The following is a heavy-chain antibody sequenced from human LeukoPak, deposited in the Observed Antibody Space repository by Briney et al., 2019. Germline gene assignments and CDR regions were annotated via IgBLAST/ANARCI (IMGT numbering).Heavy chain of an antibody. CDR1: GFTFSSYW. Sequence: GGSLRLSCAASGFTFSSYWMSWVRQAPGKGLEWVANIKQDGSEKYYVDSVKGRFTISRDNAKNSLYLQMNSLRAEDAAVYYCAKDPPSDAFDIWGQGTMVTVSS. CDR3: AKDPPSDAFDI. CDR2: IKQDGSEK. J-gene: IGHJ3*02. V-gene: IGHV3-7*03.